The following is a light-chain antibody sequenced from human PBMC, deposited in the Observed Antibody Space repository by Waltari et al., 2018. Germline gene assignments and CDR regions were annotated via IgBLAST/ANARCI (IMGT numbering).Light chain of an antibody. CDR3: QIWDNNSDHMV. V-gene: IGLV3-21*03. CDR2: DDT. CDR1: NIGTTS. Sequence: SYVLTQPPSVSVAPGKTAIITCGGNNIGTTSIHWYQQKPGQAPLLVVYDDTNRPSGIPGRFSGSSSRKAATLTIRRVEAGDEADYYCQIWDNNSDHMVFGGGTRLTVL. J-gene: IGLJ2*01.